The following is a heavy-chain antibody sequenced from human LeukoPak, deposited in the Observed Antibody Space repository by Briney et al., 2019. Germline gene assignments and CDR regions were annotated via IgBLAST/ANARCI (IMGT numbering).Heavy chain of an antibody. Sequence: GGSLRLSCAASGFTFSNHYMSWVRQAPGKGLEWVADIKQDGSGKYYVDSVKGRFTISRDNAKNSVYLQMSSLRLEDTAVYYCARGEPRAPLGYWGQGTLVTVSS. CDR1: GFTFSNHY. CDR3: ARGEPRAPLGY. J-gene: IGHJ4*02. CDR2: IKQDGSGK. D-gene: IGHD1-26*01. V-gene: IGHV3-7*01.